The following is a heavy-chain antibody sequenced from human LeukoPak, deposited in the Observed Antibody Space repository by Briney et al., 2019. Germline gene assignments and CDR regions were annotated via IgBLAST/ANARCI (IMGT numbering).Heavy chain of an antibody. CDR2: ISAYNGNT. CDR1: GYTFTSYG. Sequence: ASVKVSCKASGYTFTSYGISWVRQAPGQGLEWMGWISAYNGNTNYAQKLQGRVTMTTDTSTSTAYMELRSLRSDDTAVYYCARARDGYNPTYFDYWGQGTLVTVSS. CDR3: ARARDGYNPTYFDY. D-gene: IGHD5-24*01. J-gene: IGHJ4*02. V-gene: IGHV1-18*01.